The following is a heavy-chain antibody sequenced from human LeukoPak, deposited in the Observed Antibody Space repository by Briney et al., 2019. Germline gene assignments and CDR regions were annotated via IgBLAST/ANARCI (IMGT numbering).Heavy chain of an antibody. V-gene: IGHV1-69*13. Sequence: SVKVSCKASGGTFSSYAISWVRQAPGQGLEWMGGIIPIFGTANYAQKFQGRVTITADESTSTAYMELSSLRSEDTAVYYCARDRLGCSDGSCTSMGWFDPWGQGTLVTVSS. CDR1: GGTFSSYA. D-gene: IGHD2-15*01. CDR3: ARDRLGCSDGSCTSMGWFDP. J-gene: IGHJ5*02. CDR2: IIPIFGTA.